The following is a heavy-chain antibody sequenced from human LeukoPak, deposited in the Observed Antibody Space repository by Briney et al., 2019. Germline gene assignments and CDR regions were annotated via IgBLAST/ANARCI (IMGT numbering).Heavy chain of an antibody. CDR2: INLSGSST. J-gene: IGHJ3*02. V-gene: IGHV1-46*01. D-gene: IGHD3-22*01. CDR1: GYTFTTYY. CDR3: ASNSYYYDSSGFDAFDI. Sequence: ASVKVSCKASGYTFTTYYMHWLRQAPGQGLKGMGIINLSGSSTSYAQNFQGRVTMTRDTSTSTVYMELSSLRSDDTAVYYCASNSYYYDSSGFDAFDIWGQGTMVTVTS.